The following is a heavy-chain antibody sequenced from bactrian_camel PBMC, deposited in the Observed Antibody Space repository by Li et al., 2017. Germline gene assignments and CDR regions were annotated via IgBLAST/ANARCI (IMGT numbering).Heavy chain of an antibody. CDR3: ATLFAFRVDY. V-gene: IGHV3S1*01. Sequence: HVQLVESGGGLVQPGGSLRLSCVAPAFGLRGDYMAWVRQAPGKGLEWVSTLNTGDGTTYYSDSVMGRFTISIDHAKKTVYLQMNSLKSEDTALYYCATLFAFRVDYWGQGTQV. D-gene: IGHD3*01. CDR2: LNTGDGTT. CDR1: AFGLRGDY. J-gene: IGHJ4*01.